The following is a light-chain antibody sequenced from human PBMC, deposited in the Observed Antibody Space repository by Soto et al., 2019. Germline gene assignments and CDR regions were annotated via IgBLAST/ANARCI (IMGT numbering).Light chain of an antibody. CDR3: QQYGSLIT. CDR1: QSVSSD. CDR2: GAS. V-gene: IGKV3-15*01. Sequence: EIFMTQSPATLSVSRWERATLSCRASQSVSSDLAWYHQKPGQAPRLLIYGASTRATGIPARFSGSGSGTEFTLTISSLQSEDFAVYYCQQYGSLITFGGGTKVDIK. J-gene: IGKJ4*01.